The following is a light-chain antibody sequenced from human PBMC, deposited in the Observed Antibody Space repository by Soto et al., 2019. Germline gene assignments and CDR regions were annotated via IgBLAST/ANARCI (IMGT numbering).Light chain of an antibody. CDR2: LNIDGSH. V-gene: IGLV4-69*01. CDR1: SGHSSYA. Sequence: QSVLTQSPSASASLGASVKLTCTLNSGHSSYAIAWHQQQPEKGPRDLMNLNIDGSHSKGDGIPDRFSGSSSGAERYLTISSLQSEDEADYYCQTWVTGIVVFGGGTKLTVL. J-gene: IGLJ2*01. CDR3: QTWVTGIVV.